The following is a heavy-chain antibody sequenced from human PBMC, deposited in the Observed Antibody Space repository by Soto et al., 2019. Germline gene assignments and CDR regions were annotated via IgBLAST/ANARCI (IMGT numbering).Heavy chain of an antibody. Sequence: GGSLRLSCSASGFNFSSYAMHWVRQAPGKGLEYVSAISSNGGSTYYADSVKGRFTISRDNSKNTLYLQMSSLRAEDTAVYYCVTHGYDYGDFGQHYYFDYWGQGTLVTVSS. V-gene: IGHV3-64D*08. CDR2: ISSNGGST. CDR1: GFNFSSYA. CDR3: VTHGYDYGDFGQHYYFDY. J-gene: IGHJ4*02. D-gene: IGHD4-17*01.